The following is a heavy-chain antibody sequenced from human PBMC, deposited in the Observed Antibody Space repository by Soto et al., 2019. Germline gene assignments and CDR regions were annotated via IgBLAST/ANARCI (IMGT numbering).Heavy chain of an antibody. V-gene: IGHV4-39*01. CDR1: GGSISSSSYY. CDR2: IYSSGST. D-gene: IGHD6-19*01. CDR3: ASGARIAVDGKGGKYYYYYNMDV. J-gene: IGHJ6*02. Sequence: QLQLQESGPGLVKPSETLSLTCTVSGGSISSSSYYWGWIRQPPGKGLECIGSIYSSGSTYYSPSLKSRVTVSVDTSKNQFSLKLSSVTAADTAVYICASGARIAVDGKGGKYYYYYNMDVWGQGTTVTVSS.